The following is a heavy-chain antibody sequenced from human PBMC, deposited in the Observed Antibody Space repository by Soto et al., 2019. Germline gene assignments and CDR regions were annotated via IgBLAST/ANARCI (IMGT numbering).Heavy chain of an antibody. CDR3: ARDPKYCSGGSCHLD. V-gene: IGHV4-59*01. Sequence: LSLTCTFSGGSISSYYWGWIRQPPGKGLEWIGYIYYSGSTNYNPSLKSRVTISVDTSKNQFSLKLSSVTAADTAVYYCARDPKYCSGGSCHLDWGQGTLVSVSS. CDR2: IYYSGST. D-gene: IGHD2-15*01. J-gene: IGHJ4*02. CDR1: GGSISSYY.